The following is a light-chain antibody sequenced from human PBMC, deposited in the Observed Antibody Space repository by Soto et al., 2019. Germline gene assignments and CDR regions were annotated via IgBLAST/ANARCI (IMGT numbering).Light chain of an antibody. V-gene: IGKV1-5*01. CDR1: QSISSW. Sequence: DTQMTQSPSTLSASVGDRVTITCRASQSISSWLAWYQQKPGKAPKLLIYDASSLESGVPSRFSGSGSGTEFTLTISSLQPDDFATYYCQQYNSYSCTFGPGTKVDIK. CDR2: DAS. J-gene: IGKJ3*01. CDR3: QQYNSYSCT.